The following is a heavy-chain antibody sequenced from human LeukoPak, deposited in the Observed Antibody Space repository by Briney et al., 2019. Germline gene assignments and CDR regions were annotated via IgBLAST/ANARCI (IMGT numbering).Heavy chain of an antibody. Sequence: SQTLSLTCAISGDSVSSSSNVWNWIRQSPSRGLEWLGRTYYGSKWNNDYAASVKSRITVNPDTSKNQFSLQLNSVTPGDTAVYYCARGAMRTGFDSWGQGTLVTVSA. V-gene: IGHV6-1*01. CDR1: GDSVSSSSNV. J-gene: IGHJ4*02. D-gene: IGHD1-1*01. CDR3: ARGAMRTGFDS. CDR2: TYYGSKWNN.